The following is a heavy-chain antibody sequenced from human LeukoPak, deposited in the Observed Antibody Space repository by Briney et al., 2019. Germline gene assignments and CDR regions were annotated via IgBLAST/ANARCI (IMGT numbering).Heavy chain of an antibody. V-gene: IGHV3-48*04. J-gene: IGHJ1*01. D-gene: IGHD3-9*01. Sequence: GGSLRLSCAASGFTFSSYSMNWVRQAPGKGLEWVSYISSSGDTISYADSVKGRFTISRDNAKNSLYLQMNSLRAEDTAVYYCARDILTGSQSRFQHWGQGTLVTVSS. CDR1: GFTFSSYS. CDR3: ARDILTGSQSRFQH. CDR2: ISSSGDTI.